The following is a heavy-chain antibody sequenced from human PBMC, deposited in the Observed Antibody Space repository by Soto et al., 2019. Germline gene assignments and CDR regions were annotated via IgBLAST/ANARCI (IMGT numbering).Heavy chain of an antibody. J-gene: IGHJ6*02. CDR3: ARVIARHYYDGRTVLSGMAV. CDR1: GGTFSSYA. Sequence: QVQLVQSGAEVKKPGSSVKVSCKASGGTFSSYAISWVRQAPGQGLEWMGGIIPIFGTANYAQKFPGRVTITADESTSTAYMELSSLRSEDTAVYYCARVIARHYYDGRTVLSGMAVWGQGPTVTVSS. V-gene: IGHV1-69*01. CDR2: IIPIFGTA. D-gene: IGHD3-22*01.